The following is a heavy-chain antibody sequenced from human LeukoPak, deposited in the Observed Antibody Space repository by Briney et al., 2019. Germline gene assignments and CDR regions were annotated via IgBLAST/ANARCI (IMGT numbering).Heavy chain of an antibody. J-gene: IGHJ6*02. CDR3: TRGNFWSGFYGMDV. V-gene: IGHV3-72*01. D-gene: IGHD3-3*01. Sequence: GGSLRLYCAASGFTFSDHYMDWVRQAPGKGLEWVSRIRTKAKSYTTEYAASVKGRFTISRDDSKNALYLQMNSLKTEDTAVYYCTRGNFWSGFYGMDVWGQGTTVIVSS. CDR2: IRTKAKSYTT. CDR1: GFTFSDHY.